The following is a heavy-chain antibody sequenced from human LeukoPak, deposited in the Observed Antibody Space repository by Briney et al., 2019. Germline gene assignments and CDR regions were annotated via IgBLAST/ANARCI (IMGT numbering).Heavy chain of an antibody. D-gene: IGHD6-13*01. J-gene: IGHJ4*02. CDR3: ARHRRALLRAAAGNPDDY. CDR2: IYYSGST. V-gene: IGHV4-39*01. Sequence: SETLSLTCTVSGGSISSSSYYWGWIRQPPGKGLEGIGSIYYSGSTYYNPFLKSRVTISVDTSKNQFSLKLSSVTAADTAVYYCARHRRALLRAAAGNPDDYWGQGTLVTVSS. CDR1: GGSISSSSYY.